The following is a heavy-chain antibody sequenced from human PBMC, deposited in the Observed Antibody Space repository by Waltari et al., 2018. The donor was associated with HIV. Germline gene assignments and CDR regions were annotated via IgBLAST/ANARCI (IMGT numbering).Heavy chain of an antibody. V-gene: IGHV1-2*02. CDR1: GYTSTGYH. Sequence: QVQLVQSGAEVQKPWASVTVSCKASGYTSTGYHSHWVCQAPGQGLEWMGWINPNSGGTNYAQKFQGRVTMTRDTSISTAYMELSRLRSDDTAVYYCAEGYDIRGDYGMDVWGQGTTVTVSS. CDR3: AEGYDIRGDYGMDV. J-gene: IGHJ6*02. D-gene: IGHD3-9*01. CDR2: INPNSGGT.